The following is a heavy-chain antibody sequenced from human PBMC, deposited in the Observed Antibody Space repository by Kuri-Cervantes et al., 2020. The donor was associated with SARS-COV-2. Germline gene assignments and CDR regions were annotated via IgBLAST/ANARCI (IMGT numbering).Heavy chain of an antibody. CDR1: GFTFSSYW. CDR2: TKQDGSEK. Sequence: GESLKISCAASGFTFSSYWMSWVRQAPGKGLEWVANTKQDGSEKYYVDSVKGRFTISRDNSKNTLYLQMNSLRAEDTAVYYCAKDRAPRSSDYFDYWGQGTLVTVSS. J-gene: IGHJ4*02. CDR3: AKDRAPRSSDYFDY. D-gene: IGHD6-25*01. V-gene: IGHV3-7*01.